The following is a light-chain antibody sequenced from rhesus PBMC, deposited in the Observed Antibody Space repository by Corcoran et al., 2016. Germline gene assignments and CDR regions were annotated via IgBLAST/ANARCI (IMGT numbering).Light chain of an antibody. CDR1: QGISNW. J-gene: IGKJ3*01. CDR3: QQHDNSPFT. CDR2: RAS. V-gene: IGKV1-69*01. Sequence: DIQMTQSPSSLSASVGDRVTITCRASQGISNWLAWSQQKPGKALKLLFYRASNLETGVPSRFSGSGPGTDFTLTISSLQPEDIATYYCQQHDNSPFTFDPGTKLDIK.